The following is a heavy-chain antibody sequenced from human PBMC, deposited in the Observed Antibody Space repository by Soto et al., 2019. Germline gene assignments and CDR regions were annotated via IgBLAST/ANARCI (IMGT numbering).Heavy chain of an antibody. D-gene: IGHD3-10*01. V-gene: IGHV4-31*03. CDR2: IYYSGST. CDR1: GGSISSGDYY. Sequence: SETLSLTCTVSGGSISSGDYYWSWIRQHPGKGPEWIGYIYYSGSTYCNPSLKSRVTISLDTSKNQFSLKLASVTAADTAVYYCARDSSFGEPFDYWGQGTLVTVSS. CDR3: ARDSSFGEPFDY. J-gene: IGHJ4*02.